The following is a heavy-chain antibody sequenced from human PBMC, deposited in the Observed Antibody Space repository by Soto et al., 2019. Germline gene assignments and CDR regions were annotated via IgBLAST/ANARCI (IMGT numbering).Heavy chain of an antibody. CDR1: GCTFSSYA. J-gene: IGHJ6*02. D-gene: IGHD3-10*01. Sequence: SVKVSCKASGCTFSSYAISWVRQAPGQGLEWMGGIIPIFGTANYAQKFQGRVTITADESTSTAYMELSSLRSEDTAVYYCARGIDGSGTYYYSGMDVWGQGTTVTVSS. CDR3: ARGIDGSGTYYYSGMDV. CDR2: IIPIFGTA. V-gene: IGHV1-69*13.